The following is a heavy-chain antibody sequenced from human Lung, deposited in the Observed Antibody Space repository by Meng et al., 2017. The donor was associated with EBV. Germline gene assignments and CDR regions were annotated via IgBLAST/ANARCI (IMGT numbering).Heavy chain of an antibody. D-gene: IGHD3-22*01. V-gene: IGHV4-4*07. J-gene: IGHJ4*02. CDR3: VRSADYYDVSGYYYLDH. CDR2: IYTSGST. Sequence: QVSLQESGPGLVKPSEPLSLTCTAAGGYISSSYWSWIRQPAGKGLEWIGRIYTSGSTNYNPSLKSRVTMSVDTSKNQFSLKLSSVTAADTAVYYCVRSADYYDVSGYYYLDHWGQGTLVTVSS. CDR1: GGYISSSY.